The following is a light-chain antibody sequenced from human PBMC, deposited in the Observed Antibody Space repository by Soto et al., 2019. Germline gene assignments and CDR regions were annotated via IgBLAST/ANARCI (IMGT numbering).Light chain of an antibody. J-gene: IGKJ1*01. Sequence: DIQMTQSPSSLSSSVGDRVTITCRASQGISSYLAWYQQKPGKAPKLLIYAASTLQSGVPSRFSGSGSGTEFTLTISSLQPEDFATYYCQQLNSYQWTFGQGTKVDI. CDR1: QGISSY. CDR2: AAS. V-gene: IGKV1-9*01. CDR3: QQLNSYQWT.